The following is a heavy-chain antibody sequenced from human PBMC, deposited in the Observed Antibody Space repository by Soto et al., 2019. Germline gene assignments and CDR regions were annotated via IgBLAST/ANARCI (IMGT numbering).Heavy chain of an antibody. CDR1: GFTLSGRS. Sequence: EVQLVESGGGLVQPGGSLRLSCAASGFTLSGRSMHWVRQAPGKGLVWVSGIDNAGTDSTYADSVKGRFTSSRDNAKNMLYLQMNSLRVEDTAVYSCARGWFGPDVWGKGTTVTVSS. CDR3: ARGWFGPDV. V-gene: IGHV3-74*01. J-gene: IGHJ6*04. CDR2: IDNAGTDS. D-gene: IGHD3-10*01.